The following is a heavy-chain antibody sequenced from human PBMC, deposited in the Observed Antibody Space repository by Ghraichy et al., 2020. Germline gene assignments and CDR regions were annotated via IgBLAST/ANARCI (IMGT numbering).Heavy chain of an antibody. CDR2: IKQDGSET. CDR1: EFTFSSYW. V-gene: IGHV3-7*02. Sequence: GGSLRLSCAASEFTFSSYWMSWVRQAPGKGLEWVANIKQDGSETYYVDSVKGRFTISRDNAKNSLYLQMNNLRAEDTAVYYCAGCGYRYNYYAFDIWGQGTMVTVSS. CDR3: AGCGYRYNYYAFDI. D-gene: IGHD5-18*01. J-gene: IGHJ3*02.